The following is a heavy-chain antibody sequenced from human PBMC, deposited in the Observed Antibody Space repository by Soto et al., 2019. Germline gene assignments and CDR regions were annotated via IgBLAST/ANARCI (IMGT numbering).Heavy chain of an antibody. J-gene: IGHJ6*03. V-gene: IGHV1-46*03. CDR3: ARDSNCSGGSCHYYYYYYMDV. CDR2: INPSGGST. CDR1: GYTFTSYY. D-gene: IGHD2-15*01. Sequence: QVQLVQSGAEVKKPGASVKVSCKASGYTFTSYYMHWVRQAPGQGLEWMGIINPSGGSTSYAQKFQGRVTMTRDTSTSTVYMVLSSLRSEDTAVYYCARDSNCSGGSCHYYYYYYMDVWGKGTTVTVSS.